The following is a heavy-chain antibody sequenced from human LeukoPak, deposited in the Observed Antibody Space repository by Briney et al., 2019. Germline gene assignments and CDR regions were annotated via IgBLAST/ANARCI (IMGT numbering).Heavy chain of an antibody. CDR2: IYYSGST. V-gene: IGHV4-39*01. D-gene: IGHD2-21*02. CDR3: ARILSSTAIPLDY. CDR1: GGSISSSSYY. J-gene: IGHJ4*02. Sequence: PSETLSLTCTVSGGSISSSSYYWGWIRQPPGKGLEWIGSIYYSGSTYYNPSLKSRVTISVDTSKNQFSLKLGSVTAADTAVYYCARILSSTAIPLDYWGQGTLVTVSS.